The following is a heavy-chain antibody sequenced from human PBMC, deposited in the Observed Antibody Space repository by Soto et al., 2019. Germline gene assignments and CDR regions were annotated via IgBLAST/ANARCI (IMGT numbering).Heavy chain of an antibody. CDR1: AGSITTTTW. CDR3: ARQGGWYADY. CDR2: IHQSGTT. V-gene: IGHV4-4*02. D-gene: IGHD6-19*01. J-gene: IGHJ4*02. Sequence: QVQLQESGPGLVKPAGTLSLTCDVSAGSITTTTWWSWVRQPPGGGLEWIGEIHQSGTTNYNPSLKSRVTISVVKSKSQFSLALTSVSAADTAVYYCARQGGWYADYWGQGTLITVSS.